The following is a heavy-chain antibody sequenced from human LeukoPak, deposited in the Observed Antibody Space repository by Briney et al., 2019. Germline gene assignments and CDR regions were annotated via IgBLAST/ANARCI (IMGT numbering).Heavy chain of an antibody. CDR1: GFTLSSYW. Sequence: PGGSLRLSCAASGFTLSSYWMSWVRQAPGKGLEWVSAISGSGGSTYYADSVKGRFTISRDNSKNTLYLQMNSLRAEDTAVYYCAKDEFSGSYYNYWGQGTLVTVSS. J-gene: IGHJ4*02. V-gene: IGHV3-23*01. CDR2: ISGSGGST. CDR3: AKDEFSGSYYNY. D-gene: IGHD1-26*01.